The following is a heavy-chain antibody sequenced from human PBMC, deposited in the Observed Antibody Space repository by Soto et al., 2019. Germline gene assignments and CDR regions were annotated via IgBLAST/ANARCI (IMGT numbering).Heavy chain of an antibody. Sequence: EVQLVESGGGLVQPGGSLRLSCAASGFTVSSNYMSWVRQAPGKGLERVPIIYSGGTTYYADSVKGRFTISRDNSKNTLYLQMNSLRAEDTAVYYCARAGISQAAAGSLDCCPIDSWGQGTLVTVSS. J-gene: IGHJ4*02. CDR3: ARAGISQAAAGSLDCCPIDS. D-gene: IGHD6-13*01. CDR2: IYSGGTT. CDR1: GFTVSSNY. V-gene: IGHV3-66*01.